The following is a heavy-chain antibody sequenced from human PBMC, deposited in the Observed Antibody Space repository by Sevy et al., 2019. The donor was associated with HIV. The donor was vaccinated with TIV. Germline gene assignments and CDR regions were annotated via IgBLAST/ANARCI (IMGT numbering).Heavy chain of an antibody. CDR1: GFTFGDYA. CDR3: TRGYRGAHVRYCSSTSCYMYYYYGMDV. Sequence: QLGGSLRLSCTASGFTFGDYAMSWFRQAPGKGLEWVGFIRSKAYGGTTEYAPSVKGRFTISRDDSKSIAYLQMNSLKTEDTAVYYCTRGYRGAHVRYCSSTSCYMYYYYGMDVWGQGTTVTVSS. D-gene: IGHD2-2*02. J-gene: IGHJ6*02. V-gene: IGHV3-49*03. CDR2: IRSKAYGGTT.